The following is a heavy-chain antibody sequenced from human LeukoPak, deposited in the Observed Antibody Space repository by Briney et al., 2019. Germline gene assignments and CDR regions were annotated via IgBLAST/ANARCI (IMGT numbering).Heavy chain of an antibody. Sequence: SETLSLTCTVSGGSIISSSYYWGWIRQPPGKGLEWIGSIYYSGSTYYNPSLKSRVTISVDTSKNQFSLKLSSVTAADTAVYYCASYGSGSYYNEYYFDYWGQGTLVTVSS. V-gene: IGHV4-39*01. CDR1: GGSIISSSYY. D-gene: IGHD3-10*01. CDR2: IYYSGST. CDR3: ASYGSGSYYNEYYFDY. J-gene: IGHJ4*02.